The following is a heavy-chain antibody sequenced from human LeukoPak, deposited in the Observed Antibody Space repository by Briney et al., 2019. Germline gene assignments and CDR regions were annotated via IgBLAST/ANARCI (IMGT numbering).Heavy chain of an antibody. CDR1: GFTFSNYG. V-gene: IGHV3-23*01. J-gene: IGHJ3*02. CDR3: AREGTTYYYDSSGFDI. CDR2: ITGRGEST. Sequence: PGGSLRLSCAASGFTFSNYGMNWVRQAPGKGLEWVSGITGRGESTYYADSVKGRFTISRDNAKNSLYLQMNSLRAEDTAVYYCAREGTTYYYDSSGFDIWGQGTMVTVSS. D-gene: IGHD3-22*01.